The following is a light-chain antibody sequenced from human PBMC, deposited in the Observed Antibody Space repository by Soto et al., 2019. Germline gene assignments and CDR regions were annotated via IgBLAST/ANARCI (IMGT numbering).Light chain of an antibody. Sequence: QSALTQPASVSGSPGQSITISCTGTSSDVGGYDYVSWYQQHPGKAPKLMIYDVRNRPSGVSNRFSGSKSGSTASLTISGLQQEDEADYYCGSYTGTGDLLFGGGTKLTVL. CDR1: SSDVGGYDY. CDR2: DVR. V-gene: IGLV2-14*03. J-gene: IGLJ3*02. CDR3: GSYTGTGDLL.